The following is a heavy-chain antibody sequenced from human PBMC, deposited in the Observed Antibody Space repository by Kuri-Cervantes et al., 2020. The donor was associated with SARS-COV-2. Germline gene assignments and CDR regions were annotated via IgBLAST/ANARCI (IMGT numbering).Heavy chain of an antibody. CDR1: GFTFDDYA. CDR2: ISWNSGSI. D-gene: IGHD6-6*01. V-gene: IGHV3-9*03. J-gene: IGHJ1*01. CDR3: AKGGTSSSSLYFQH. Sequence: LSLTCAASGFTFDDYAMHWVRQAPGKGLEWVSGISWNSGSIGYADSVKGRFTISRDNAKNSLYLQMNSLRAEDMALYYCAKGGTSSSSLYFQHWGQAPWSPSPQ.